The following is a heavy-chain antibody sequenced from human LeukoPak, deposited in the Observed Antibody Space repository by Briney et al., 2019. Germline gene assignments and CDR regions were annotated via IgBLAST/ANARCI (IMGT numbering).Heavy chain of an antibody. J-gene: IGHJ3*02. CDR1: GDSVSSNSAA. D-gene: IGHD4-17*01. CDR3: ARDEGPTYGDYVGGAFDI. Sequence: SQTLSLTCAISGDSVSSNSAAWHWIRQSPSRGLEWLGSTYYRSKWYNDYAVSVKSRITINPDTSKNQFSLQLNSVTPEDTAVYYCARDEGPTYGDYVGGAFDIWGQGTMVTVSS. V-gene: IGHV6-1*01. CDR2: TYYRSKWYN.